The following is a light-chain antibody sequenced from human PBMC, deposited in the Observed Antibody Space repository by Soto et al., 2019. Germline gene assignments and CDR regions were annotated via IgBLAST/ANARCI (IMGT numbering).Light chain of an antibody. J-gene: IGKJ1*01. CDR1: QSISSW. V-gene: IGKV1-5*03. Sequence: DIQMTQSPSTLSASVGDRVTITCRASQSISSWLAWYQQKPGKAPKLLIYKASSLKSGVPLRFSGSGSGTEFTLTISSLQPDDIATFYCQQYKSYPWTFGQGTKVGIK. CDR2: KAS. CDR3: QQYKSYPWT.